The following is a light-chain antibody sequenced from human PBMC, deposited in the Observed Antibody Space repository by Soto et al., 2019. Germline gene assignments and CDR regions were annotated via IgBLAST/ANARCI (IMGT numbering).Light chain of an antibody. CDR3: QQYDNLPGT. J-gene: IGKJ3*01. CDR2: DAS. V-gene: IGKV1-33*01. CDR1: QDITNY. Sequence: DIQMTQSPSSLSASVGDRVTITCQASQDITNYLNWYQQKPGKAPKLLIYDASNLERGVPSRFSGSGSGTDFTFTISSLQPEDTATYYCQQYDNLPGTFGPGTKVDIK.